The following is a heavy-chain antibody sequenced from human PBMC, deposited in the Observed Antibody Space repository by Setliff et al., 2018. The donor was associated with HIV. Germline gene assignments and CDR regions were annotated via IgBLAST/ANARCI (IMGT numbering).Heavy chain of an antibody. D-gene: IGHD4-17*01. J-gene: IGHJ4*02. CDR3: AAGHYGA. CDR1: GFTVSNSF. V-gene: IGHV3-53*01. CDR2: IYNDGST. Sequence: PGGSLRLSCAASGFTVSNSFMRWVRQAPGKGLEWVSVIYNDGSTYYADSVKGRFTASRDNSKNTLFLQMNTLRAEDTAVYYCAAGHYGAWGQGTLVTVS.